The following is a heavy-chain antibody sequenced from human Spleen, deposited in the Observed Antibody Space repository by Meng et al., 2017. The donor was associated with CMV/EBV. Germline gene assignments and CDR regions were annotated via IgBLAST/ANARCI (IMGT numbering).Heavy chain of an antibody. J-gene: IGHJ4*02. CDR1: GGSISSSSYY. V-gene: IGHV4-39*07. Sequence: SETLSLTCTVSGGSISSSSYYWGWIRQPPGKGLEWIGSIYYSGSTYYNPSLKSRVTISVDTSKNQFSLKLRSVTAADTAVYYCASYSRGYSPHWGQGTLVTVSS. CDR3: ASYSRGYSPH. D-gene: IGHD5-18*01. CDR2: IYYSGST.